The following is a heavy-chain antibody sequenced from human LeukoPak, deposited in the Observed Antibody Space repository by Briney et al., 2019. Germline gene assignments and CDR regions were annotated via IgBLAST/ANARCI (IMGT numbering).Heavy chain of an antibody. V-gene: IGHV4-38-2*01. D-gene: IGHD3-22*01. Sequence: SETLSLTCAVSGYSISSGYYWGWIRQPPGKGLEWIGSIYHSGSTYYNPSLKSRVTISVDTSKNQFSLKLSSVTAADTAVYYCARTAIYYYDSSGYYHNWFDPWGQGTLVTVSP. CDR2: IYHSGST. J-gene: IGHJ5*02. CDR3: ARTAIYYYDSSGYYHNWFDP. CDR1: GYSISSGYY.